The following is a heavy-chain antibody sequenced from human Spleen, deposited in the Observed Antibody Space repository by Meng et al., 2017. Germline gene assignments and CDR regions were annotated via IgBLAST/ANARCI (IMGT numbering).Heavy chain of an antibody. V-gene: IGHV1-3*04. CDR2: INTGNGNT. CDR3: ARDGDYGIDY. Sequence: QGQLVQPGAEVKKPGASVKVSCKPSGYTFTTFSIHWVRQAPGQRLEWMGWINTGNGNTRYSQKFQGRVTITRDTSASTAYMELSSLGSEDTAVFYCARDGDYGIDYWGQGTLVTVSS. D-gene: IGHD4-17*01. CDR1: GYTFTTFS. J-gene: IGHJ4*02.